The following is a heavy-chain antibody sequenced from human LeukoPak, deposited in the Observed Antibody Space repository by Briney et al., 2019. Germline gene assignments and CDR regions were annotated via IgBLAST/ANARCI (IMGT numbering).Heavy chain of an antibody. V-gene: IGHV1-24*01. D-gene: IGHD3-3*01. CDR1: GYTLTELS. J-gene: IGHJ6*02. CDR2: FDPEDGET. Sequence: ASVKVSCKVSGYTLTELSMHWVRQAPGKGLEWMGGFDPEDGETIYAQKFQGRVTMTEDTSTDTAYMELSRLRSEDTAVYYCATDGPGFLEWLPRHLEPYYYYGMDVWGQGTTVTVSS. CDR3: ATDGPGFLEWLPRHLEPYYYYGMDV.